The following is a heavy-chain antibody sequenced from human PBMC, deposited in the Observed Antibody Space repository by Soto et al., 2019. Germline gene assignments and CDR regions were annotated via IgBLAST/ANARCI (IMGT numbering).Heavy chain of an antibody. CDR1: GGSISSGDYY. J-gene: IGHJ5*02. CDR2: IYDSGSN. Sequence: SETLSLTCTVSGGSISSGDYYWSWSRPPTGKGLEWRGCIYDSGSNYYNPSLKRRVTITVDTSKNQFALKLNSVTAAATAGYYCARNRVLPSFNGGAYPNAPFDPWGQGTLVTVSS. V-gene: IGHV4-30-4*01. D-gene: IGHD2-15*01. CDR3: ARNRVLPSFNGGAYPNAPFDP.